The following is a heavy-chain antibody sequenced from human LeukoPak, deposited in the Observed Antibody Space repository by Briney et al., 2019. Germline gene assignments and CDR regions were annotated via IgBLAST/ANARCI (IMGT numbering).Heavy chain of an antibody. Sequence: GESLKISCKGSGYSFPTYWIGWVRKIPGKGLEWMGIISPGGSDTRYRPSFQGQVTISADKSISTAYLQWSSLKASDTAMYYCARHDEAEPFLDYWGQGTLVTVSS. D-gene: IGHD1-26*01. J-gene: IGHJ4*02. V-gene: IGHV5-51*01. CDR2: ISPGGSDT. CDR3: ARHDEAEPFLDY. CDR1: GYSFPTYW.